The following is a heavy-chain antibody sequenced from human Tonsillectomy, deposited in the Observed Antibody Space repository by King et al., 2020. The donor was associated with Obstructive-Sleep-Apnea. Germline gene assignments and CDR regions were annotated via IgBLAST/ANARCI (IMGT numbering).Heavy chain of an antibody. V-gene: IGHV3-48*04. CDR3: AGMTQTDAFNI. J-gene: IGHJ3*02. CDR1: GFTFSSYS. Sequence: VQLVESGGGLVQPGGSPRLSCAASGFTFSSYSMDWVRQAPGKGLEWVSYISSSSGTIYYADSVKGRFTISRDNAKSSLYLQMNSLRAEDTAVYYCAGMTQTDAFNIWGQGTMVTVSS. CDR2: ISSSSGTI.